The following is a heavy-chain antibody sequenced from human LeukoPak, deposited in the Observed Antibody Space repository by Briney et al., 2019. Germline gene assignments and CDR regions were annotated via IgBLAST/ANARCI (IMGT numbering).Heavy chain of an antibody. CDR3: ARDTVRAGEDGFDP. CDR1: GFTVSSNY. Sequence: GGSLRLSCAASGFTVSSNYMSWVRQAPGKGLEWVSVIYSGGSTYYADSVKGRFTISRHNSKNTLYLQMNSLRAEDTAVYYCARDTVRAGEDGFDPWGQGTLVTVSS. D-gene: IGHD3-10*01. V-gene: IGHV3-53*04. CDR2: IYSGGST. J-gene: IGHJ5*02.